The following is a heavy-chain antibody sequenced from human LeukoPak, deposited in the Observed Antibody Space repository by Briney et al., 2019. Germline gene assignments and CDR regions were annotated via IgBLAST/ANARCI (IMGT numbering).Heavy chain of an antibody. V-gene: IGHV3-74*01. D-gene: IGHD7-27*01. CDR1: GFTFSSYW. CDR3: ASLPLGIPPVPDY. J-gene: IGHJ4*02. Sequence: GGSLRLSCAASGFTFSSYWMHWVRQAPGKGLVWVSRINSDGSSTSCADSVKGRFTISRDNAKNTLYLQMNSLRAEDTAVYYCASLPLGIPPVPDYWGQGTLVTVSS. CDR2: INSDGSST.